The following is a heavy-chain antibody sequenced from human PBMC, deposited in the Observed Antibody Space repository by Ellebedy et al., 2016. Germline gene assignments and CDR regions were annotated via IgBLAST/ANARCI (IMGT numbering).Heavy chain of an antibody. V-gene: IGHV3-7*03. CDR2: IKQDGSQR. CDR3: VKGASSGSWVTMYY. Sequence: GGSLRLSCVASGSTLSTYWMTWFRQTPGKGLEWVASIKQDGSQRDYVDSVRGRFTISRDNSRNTLYLQMNSLRVEDTALYYCVKGASSGSWVTMYYWGQGALVTVSS. CDR1: GSTLSTYW. D-gene: IGHD6-13*01. J-gene: IGHJ4*02.